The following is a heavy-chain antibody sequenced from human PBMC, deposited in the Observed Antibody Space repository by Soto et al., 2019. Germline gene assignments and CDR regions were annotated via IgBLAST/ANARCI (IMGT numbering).Heavy chain of an antibody. CDR3: ARGSGGYFTHIDY. D-gene: IGHD2-15*01. CDR1: DESITRGSPY. J-gene: IGHJ4*01. CDR2: LYHTGTT. Sequence: PSVTRAQTRTVADESITRGSPYWYWNRQPPGKGLEWIGYLYHTGTTYYNPSLKSRVTISGDRSKNQFSLRLNSVTAADTAVYYCARGSGGYFTHIDYWGRGTPVTVSS. V-gene: IGHV4-30-2*01.